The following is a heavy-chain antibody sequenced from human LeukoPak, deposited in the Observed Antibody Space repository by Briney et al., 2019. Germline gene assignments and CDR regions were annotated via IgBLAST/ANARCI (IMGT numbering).Heavy chain of an antibody. CDR2: INWNGGST. CDR1: GFTFSNAW. J-gene: IGHJ4*02. CDR3: ARDGGSYSEYFDY. Sequence: GGSLGLSCAASGFTFSNAWMSWVRQAPGKGLEWVSGINWNGGSTGYADSVKGRFTISRDNAKNSLYLQMNSLRAEDTALYYCARDGGSYSEYFDYWGQGTLVTVSS. V-gene: IGHV3-20*04. D-gene: IGHD1-26*01.